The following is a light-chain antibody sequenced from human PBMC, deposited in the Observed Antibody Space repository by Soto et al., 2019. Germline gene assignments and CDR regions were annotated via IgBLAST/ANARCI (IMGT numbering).Light chain of an antibody. CDR2: DVN. J-gene: IGLJ3*02. Sequence: QSALTQPRSVSGSPGQSVTISCTGTSSDITNYNSVSWFQQHPGNAPKLMIYDVNKRPSGVPDRFSGSKSGNTASLTISGLQAEDEADYHCCSYAGSSSLFGGGTKVTVL. CDR1: SSDITNYNS. V-gene: IGLV2-11*01. CDR3: CSYAGSSSL.